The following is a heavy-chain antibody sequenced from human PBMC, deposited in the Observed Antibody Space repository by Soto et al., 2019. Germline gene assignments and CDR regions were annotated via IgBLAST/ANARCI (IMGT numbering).Heavy chain of an antibody. D-gene: IGHD3-16*01. CDR3: AKVLWDSDYSYYYMDV. J-gene: IGHJ6*03. V-gene: IGHV3-23*01. CDR2: ISSSAFKT. Sequence: EVQLLESGGGLVQPGGSLRLSCVASGFTFSRFAMNWVRQAPGKGLEWVSGISSSAFKTYYADSVKGRFTISRDNSKDTLYLQMTSLRAEDTAAYYCAKVLWDSDYSYYYMDVWGKGTTVTVSS. CDR1: GFTFSRFA.